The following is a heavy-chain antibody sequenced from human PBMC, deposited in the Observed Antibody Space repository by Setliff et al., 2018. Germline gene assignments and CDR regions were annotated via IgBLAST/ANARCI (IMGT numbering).Heavy chain of an antibody. CDR1: CYTFTSYG. Sequence: ASVKVSCKASCYTFTSYGISWVRQAPGQGLEWMGWISAYNGNTNYAQKLQGRVTMTTDTSTSTAYMELRSLRSDDTAVYYCARVVGSGGNGGHWYFDLWGRGTLVTVSS. CDR2: ISAYNGNT. D-gene: IGHD2-15*01. V-gene: IGHV1-18*01. J-gene: IGHJ2*01. CDR3: ARVVGSGGNGGHWYFDL.